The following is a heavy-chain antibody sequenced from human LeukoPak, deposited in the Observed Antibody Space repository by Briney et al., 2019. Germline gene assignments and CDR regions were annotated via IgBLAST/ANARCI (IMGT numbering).Heavy chain of an antibody. CDR3: ARDLLGYCSGGSCYGIDY. CDR1: GGTFSSYA. J-gene: IGHJ4*02. CDR2: IIPILGIA. D-gene: IGHD2-15*01. Sequence: SVKVSCKASGGTFSSYAISWVRQAPGQGLEWMGRIIPILGIANYAQKFQGRVTITADKSTSTAYMELSSLRSEDTAVYYCARDLLGYCSGGSCYGIDYWGQGTLVTVSS. V-gene: IGHV1-69*04.